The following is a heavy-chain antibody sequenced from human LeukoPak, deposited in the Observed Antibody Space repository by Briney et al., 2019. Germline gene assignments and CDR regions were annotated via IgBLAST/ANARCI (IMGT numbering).Heavy chain of an antibody. D-gene: IGHD5-12*01. V-gene: IGHV4-34*01. CDR1: GGSFGGYY. J-gene: IGHJ4*02. Sequence: PSETLSLTCAVYGGSFGGYYWSWIRQPPGKGLEWIGEINHSGSTNYNPSLKSRVTISVDTSKNQFSLKLSSVTAADTAVYYCARGRVGYSGYARLKYFDYWGQGTLVTVSS. CDR2: INHSGST. CDR3: ARGRVGYSGYARLKYFDY.